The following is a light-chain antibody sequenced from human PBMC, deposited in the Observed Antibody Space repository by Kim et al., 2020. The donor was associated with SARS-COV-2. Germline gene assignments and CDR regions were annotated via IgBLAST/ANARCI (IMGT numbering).Light chain of an antibody. CDR3: SSYTGSSTLVV. J-gene: IGLJ2*01. CDR1: SSDVGSYSY. Sequence: QSITISCTGTSSDVGSYSYVSWYQQHPGKAPKLMIYDVSNRPSGVSNRFAGSKSGNTASLTISGLQTEDEADYYCSSYTGSSTLVVFGGGTQLTVL. V-gene: IGLV2-14*03. CDR2: DVS.